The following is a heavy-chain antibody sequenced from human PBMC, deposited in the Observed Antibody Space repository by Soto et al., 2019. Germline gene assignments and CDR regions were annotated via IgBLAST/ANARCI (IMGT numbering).Heavy chain of an antibody. CDR2: IKSKTDGGTT. J-gene: IGHJ4*02. CDR3: TTAGYGSSVYVY. Sequence: GGSLRLSCATSGFTFSNAWMSWVRQAPGKGLEWVGRIKSKTDGGTTEYAAPVKGRFTISRDDSKNTLYLQMNSLETEDTAVYYCTTAGYGSSVYVYWGQGTLVTVSS. CDR1: GFTFSNAW. D-gene: IGHD5-12*01. V-gene: IGHV3-15*01.